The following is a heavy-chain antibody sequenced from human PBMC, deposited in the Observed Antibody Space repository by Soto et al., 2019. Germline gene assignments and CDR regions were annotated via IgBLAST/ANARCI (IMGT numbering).Heavy chain of an antibody. CDR1: GFTFSSYS. CDR2: ISSSSSYI. J-gene: IGHJ3*02. Sequence: GGSLRLSCAASGFTFSSYSMNWVRQAPGKGLEWVSSISSSSSYIYYADSVKGRFTISRDNAKNSLYLQMNSLRAEDTAVYYCAREGLQLVGVNAFDIWGQGTMVTVSS. V-gene: IGHV3-21*01. D-gene: IGHD6-6*01. CDR3: AREGLQLVGVNAFDI.